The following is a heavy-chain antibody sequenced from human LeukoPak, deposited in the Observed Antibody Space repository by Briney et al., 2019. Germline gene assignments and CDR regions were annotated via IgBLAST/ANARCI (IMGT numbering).Heavy chain of an antibody. CDR3: AKGRPHIVGSSAGFDY. CDR2: ISDDGGYK. D-gene: IGHD1-26*01. J-gene: IGHJ4*02. CDR1: GFTFRNYG. V-gene: IGHV3-30*18. Sequence: GGSLRLSCAASGFTFRNYGMHWVRQAPGKGPEWVAVISDDGGYKSYADSVKGRFTVSRDNSENTVYLQINNLRTEDTAVYFCAKGRPHIVGSSAGFDYWGQGTLVTVSS.